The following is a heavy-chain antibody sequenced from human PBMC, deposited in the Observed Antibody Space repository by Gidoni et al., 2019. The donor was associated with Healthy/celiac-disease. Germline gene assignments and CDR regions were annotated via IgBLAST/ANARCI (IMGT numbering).Heavy chain of an antibody. V-gene: IGHV3-21*01. CDR3: ARDRIAARPNWFDP. CDR1: GFPSISYS. CDR2: ISSSSSYI. Sequence: EFQLVESGGGLFNPGGPLSLPCAPSGFPSISYSMNWVRQAPGKGLEWVSSISSSSSYIYYADSVKGRFTISRDNAKNSLYLQMNSRRAEDTAVYYCARDRIAARPNWFDPWGQGTLVTVSS. J-gene: IGHJ5*02. D-gene: IGHD6-6*01.